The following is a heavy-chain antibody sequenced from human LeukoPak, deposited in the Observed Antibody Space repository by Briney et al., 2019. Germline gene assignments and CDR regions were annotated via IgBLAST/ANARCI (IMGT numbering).Heavy chain of an antibody. Sequence: ASVKVSCKASGYTFTGYYMHWVRQAPGQGLEWMGRINPNSGGTNYAQKFQGRVTMTRDTSISTAYMELSRLRSDDTAVYYCARGARNSGSYYYYYWGQGTLVTVSS. V-gene: IGHV1-2*06. D-gene: IGHD1-26*01. J-gene: IGHJ4*02. CDR2: INPNSGGT. CDR3: ARGARNSGSYYYYY. CDR1: GYTFTGYY.